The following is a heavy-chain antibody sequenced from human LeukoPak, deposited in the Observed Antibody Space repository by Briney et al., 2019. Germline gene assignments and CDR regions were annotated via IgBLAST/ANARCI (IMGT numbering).Heavy chain of an antibody. J-gene: IGHJ4*02. D-gene: IGHD1-1*01. Sequence: PGRSLRLSCAASGFTFSSYGMHWVRQAPGKGLEWVAVISYDGSNKYYADSVKGRFTISRDNAKNSLYLQMNSLRAEDTAVYYCARVPRSNWNEYWGQGTLVTVSS. CDR2: ISYDGSNK. CDR1: GFTFSSYG. V-gene: IGHV3-30*03. CDR3: ARVPRSNWNEY.